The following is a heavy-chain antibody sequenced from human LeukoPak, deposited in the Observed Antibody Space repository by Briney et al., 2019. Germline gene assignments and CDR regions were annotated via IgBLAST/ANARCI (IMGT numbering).Heavy chain of an antibody. Sequence: GGSLRLSCAASGFTFSRYWMGWARQAPGKGLEWVATIKEDGGEKYYVDSVKGRFTISRDNAKNSLFLQMNSLRAEDTAVYYCAVHNGDHWGQGTLVTVSS. CDR2: IKEDGGEK. J-gene: IGHJ4*02. CDR3: AVHNGDH. D-gene: IGHD2-8*01. CDR1: GFTFSRYW. V-gene: IGHV3-7*05.